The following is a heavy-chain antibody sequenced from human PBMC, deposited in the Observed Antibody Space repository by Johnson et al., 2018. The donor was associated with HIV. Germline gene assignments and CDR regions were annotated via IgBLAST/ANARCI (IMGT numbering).Heavy chain of an antibody. CDR1: GFTFSNAW. Sequence: VEFGGGLVQPGGSLRLSCAASGFTFSNAWMSWVRQAPGKGLEWVGRIKSKNDGGTTDYAAPVKGRFTISRDDSKNTLYLQMTSLKTEDTAVYYCNTHKEYQQFWGSSGWYESGAFDIWGQGTMVTVSS. CDR3: NTHKEYQQFWGSSGWYESGAFDI. CDR2: IKSKNDGGTT. D-gene: IGHD6-19*01. J-gene: IGHJ3*02. V-gene: IGHV3-15*01.